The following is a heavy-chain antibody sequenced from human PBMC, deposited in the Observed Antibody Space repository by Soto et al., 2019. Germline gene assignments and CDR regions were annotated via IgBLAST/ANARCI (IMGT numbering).Heavy chain of an antibody. V-gene: IGHV3-72*01. CDR2: TRNKANSYTT. J-gene: IGHJ4*02. D-gene: IGHD3-16*01. CDR1: GFTFSDHY. Sequence: EVQLVESGGGLVQPGGSLRLSCAASGFTFSDHYMDWVRQAPGKGLEWVGRTRNKANSYTTEYAASVKGRFTISRDDSKNSLYLQMNSLKPEDTAVYYCARGRGHDYWGQGTLVTVSS. CDR3: ARGRGHDY.